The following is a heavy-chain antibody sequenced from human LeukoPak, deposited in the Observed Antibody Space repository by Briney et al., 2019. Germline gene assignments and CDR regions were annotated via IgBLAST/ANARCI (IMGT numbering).Heavy chain of an antibody. D-gene: IGHD5-18*01. J-gene: IGHJ4*02. CDR2: IKKDGSEK. CDR1: GFTFSSHR. CDR3: ARDLSGVTGYTYGRGIDY. Sequence: GGSLRLSCAASGFTFSSHRMSWVRQAPGKGLEWVANIKKDGSEKYYVDSVKGRFTISRDNAKTPLYLQMDSLRAEDTAVYYCARDLSGVTGYTYGRGIDYWGQGTLVIVSS. V-gene: IGHV3-7*01.